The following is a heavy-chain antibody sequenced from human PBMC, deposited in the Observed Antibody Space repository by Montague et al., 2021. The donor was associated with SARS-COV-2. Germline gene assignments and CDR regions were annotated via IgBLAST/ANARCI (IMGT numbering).Heavy chain of an antibody. V-gene: IGHV3-30*04. CDR1: GFTFSSYT. J-gene: IGHJ6*02. CDR2: ISYDGSNK. CDR3: AGVPVDYYGMDV. Sequence: SLRLSCAASGFTFSSYTMNWVRQAPGKGLEWVSVISYDGSNKYYADSVKGRFTISRDNSKNTLYLQMNSLRAEDTAVYYCAGVPVDYYGMDVWGQGTTVTVSS. D-gene: IGHD2-8*02.